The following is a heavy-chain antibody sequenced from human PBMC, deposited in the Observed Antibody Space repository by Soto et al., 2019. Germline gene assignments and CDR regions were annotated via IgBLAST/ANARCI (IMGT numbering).Heavy chain of an antibody. CDR1: GFSLSTSGVG. D-gene: IGHD2-15*01. CDR2: IYWDDDK. V-gene: IGHV2-5*02. J-gene: IGHJ6*02. CDR3: GYLPCSGGSCYWFSFSGMDV. Sequence: QITLKESGPTLVKPTQTLTLTCTFSGFSLSTSGVGVAWIRQPPGKALEWLALIYWDDDKRYRPSLESRLAITKDPSKNQVVLTMTNMDSVDTATYYCGYLPCSGGSCYWFSFSGMDVWGQGTTVTVSS.